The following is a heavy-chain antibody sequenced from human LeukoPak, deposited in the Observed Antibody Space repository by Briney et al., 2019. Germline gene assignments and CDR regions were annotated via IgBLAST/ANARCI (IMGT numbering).Heavy chain of an antibody. J-gene: IGHJ4*02. V-gene: IGHV4-59*11. CDR1: GGSMTTHH. CDR2: VFDSGRT. CDR3: TTIKRGNIFGYFDF. D-gene: IGHD5-18*01. Sequence: SETLSLTCTVTGGSMTTHHWNWIRQTPGKGLEWIGYVFDSGRTKENPSLKSRVTLSADTSKNQLSLRLSSVTAADTAVYYCTTIKRGNIFGYFDFWGQGILVTVSS.